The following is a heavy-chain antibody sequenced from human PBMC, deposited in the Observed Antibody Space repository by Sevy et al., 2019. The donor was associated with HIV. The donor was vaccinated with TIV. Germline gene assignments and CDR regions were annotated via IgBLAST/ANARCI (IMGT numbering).Heavy chain of an antibody. D-gene: IGHD3-10*01. Sequence: GESLKISCAASGFTFSSYWMSWVRQAPGKGLEWVANIKQDGSEKYYVDSVKGRFTISRDNAKNSLYLQMNSLRAEDTAVYYCASEGSGSYGYYFDYWGQGTLVTVSS. V-gene: IGHV3-7*01. J-gene: IGHJ4*02. CDR3: ASEGSGSYGYYFDY. CDR1: GFTFSSYW. CDR2: IKQDGSEK.